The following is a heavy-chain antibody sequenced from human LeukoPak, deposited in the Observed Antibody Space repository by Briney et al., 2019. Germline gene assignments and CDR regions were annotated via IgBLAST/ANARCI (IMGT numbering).Heavy chain of an antibody. D-gene: IGHD6-19*01. V-gene: IGHV1-8*01. CDR2: MNPNSGNT. Sequence: ASVKLSCKASGYTFTSYAINWVRQATGQGLEWMGWMNPNSGNTGYAQKFQGRVTMSTAYMELSSLKSEDTAVYYCARGTSGIAVAGTSNWFDPWGQGTLVTVSS. J-gene: IGHJ5*02. CDR3: ARGTSGIAVAGTSNWFDP. CDR1: GYTFTSYA.